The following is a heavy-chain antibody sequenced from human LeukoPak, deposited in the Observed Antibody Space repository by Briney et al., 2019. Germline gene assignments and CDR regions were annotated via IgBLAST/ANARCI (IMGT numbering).Heavy chain of an antibody. D-gene: IGHD3-22*01. J-gene: IGHJ3*02. CDR3: ARATYYYDSSGYSSAFDI. CDR2: IGTAGDT. V-gene: IGHV3-13*04. CDR1: GFTFSSYD. Sequence: GGSLRLSCAASGFTFSSYDMHWVRQATGKGLEWVSAIGTAGDTYYPGSVKGRFTISRENAKNSLYLQMNSLRAGGTAVYYCARATYYYDSSGYSSAFDIWGQGTMVTVSS.